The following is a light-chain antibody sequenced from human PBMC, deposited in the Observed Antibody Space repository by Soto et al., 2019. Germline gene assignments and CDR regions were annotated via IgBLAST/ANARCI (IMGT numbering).Light chain of an antibody. J-gene: IGKJ5*01. CDR3: QQYYSTPIT. CDR1: QIFLYGSNNKNS. CDR2: WAS. V-gene: IGKV4-1*01. Sequence: DIVMTQSPDSLALSLGERATINCKSSQIFLYGSNNKNSLAWYQQKPGQPPKLLICWASTREFGVPDRFSGSGSGTHFTLTISSLQAEDVAVYYCQQYYSTPITFGQGTRLEIK.